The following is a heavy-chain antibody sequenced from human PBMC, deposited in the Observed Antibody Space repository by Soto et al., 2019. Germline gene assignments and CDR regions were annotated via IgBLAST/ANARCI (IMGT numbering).Heavy chain of an antibody. CDR3: AKDGLRISSIENYDFWSGYFHHYGMDV. V-gene: IGHV3-30*18. D-gene: IGHD3-3*01. J-gene: IGHJ6*02. CDR2: ISYDGSNK. CDR1: GFTFSSYG. Sequence: GGSLRLSCAASGFTFSSYGMHWVRQAPGKGLEWVAVISYDGSNKYYADSVKGRFTISRDNSKNTLYLQMNSLRAEDTAVYYCAKDGLRISSIENYDFWSGYFHHYGMDVWGQGTTVTVSS.